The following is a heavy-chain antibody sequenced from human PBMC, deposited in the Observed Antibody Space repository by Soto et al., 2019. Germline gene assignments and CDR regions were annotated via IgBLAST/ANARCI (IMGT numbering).Heavy chain of an antibody. J-gene: IGHJ6*02. Sequence: GGSLRLSCAASGFTFSSYGMHWVRQAPGKGLEWVAVIWYDGSNKYYADSVKGRFTISRDNSKNTLYLQMNSLRAEDTAVYYCARASSQYYYYGMDVWGQGTTVTVSS. CDR1: GFTFSSYG. CDR2: IWYDGSNK. CDR3: ARASSQYYYYGMDV. V-gene: IGHV3-33*01.